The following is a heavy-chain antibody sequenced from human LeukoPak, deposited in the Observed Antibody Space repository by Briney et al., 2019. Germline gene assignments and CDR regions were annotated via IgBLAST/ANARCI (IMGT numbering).Heavy chain of an antibody. CDR1: GFTFSSYW. CDR2: IDTAGSGT. Sequence: GGSLRLSCAASGFTFSSYWMHWVRQAPGKGLVWVSRIDTAGSGTTYADSVKGRFTISRDNAKNTVYLQINSLRAEDTAVYYCAKGPYYDFWSGYFESYWGQGTLVTVSS. J-gene: IGHJ4*02. D-gene: IGHD3-3*01. V-gene: IGHV3-74*01. CDR3: AKGPYYDFWSGYFESY.